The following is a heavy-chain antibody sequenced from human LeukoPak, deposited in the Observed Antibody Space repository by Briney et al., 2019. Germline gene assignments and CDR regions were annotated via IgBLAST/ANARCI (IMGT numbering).Heavy chain of an antibody. CDR1: GFTFSSYG. D-gene: IGHD2-2*01. J-gene: IGHJ5*02. CDR3: ARAIPPANWFDP. Sequence: PGGSLRLSCAASGFTFSSYGMHWVRRAPGKGLEWVAVIWYDGSNKYYADSVKGRFTISRDNSKNTLYLQMNSLRAEDTAVYYCARAIPPANWFDPWGQGTLVTVSS. CDR2: IWYDGSNK. V-gene: IGHV3-33*01.